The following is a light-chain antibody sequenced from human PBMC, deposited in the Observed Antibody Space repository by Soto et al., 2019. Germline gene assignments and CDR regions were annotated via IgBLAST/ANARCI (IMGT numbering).Light chain of an antibody. V-gene: IGKV3-20*01. CDR2: GTS. Sequence: EIVLTPSPGTLSLSPGDRANLSCRASQSINGNYLHWYQQKPGQAPRLLIFGTSSRATGIPDRFIGGGSGTDFTLTISRLEPEDFAVYYCQQCGSLPGTFGQGTKVDIK. J-gene: IGKJ1*01. CDR3: QQCGSLPGT. CDR1: QSINGNY.